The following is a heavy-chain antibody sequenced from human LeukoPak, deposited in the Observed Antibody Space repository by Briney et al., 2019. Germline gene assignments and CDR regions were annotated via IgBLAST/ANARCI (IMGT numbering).Heavy chain of an antibody. Sequence: SETLSLTCTVSGGSISSGSYYWSWIRQPAGKGLEWIGRIYTSGSTNYNPSLKSRVTISVDTSKNQFSLKLSSVTAADTAVYYCARAASEDAGWFDYWGQGTLVTVSS. CDR1: GGSISSGSYY. V-gene: IGHV4-61*02. J-gene: IGHJ4*02. D-gene: IGHD2-15*01. CDR2: IYTSGST. CDR3: ARAASEDAGWFDY.